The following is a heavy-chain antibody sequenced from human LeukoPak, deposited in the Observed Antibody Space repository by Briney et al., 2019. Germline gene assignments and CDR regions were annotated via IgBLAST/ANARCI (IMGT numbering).Heavy chain of an antibody. V-gene: IGHV3-23*01. CDR1: GFIFNDYA. CDR2: ISGSGAAT. D-gene: IGHD1-26*01. Sequence: GGSLRLSCAPSGFIFNDYAMSWVRQAPGKGLEWVSAISGSGAATYYADSVKGRFIISRDNSKTTLYLQMSSLRAEDTAFYFCVKKAIYSGGHDDHWGRGTLVTVSS. CDR3: VKKAIYSGGHDDH. J-gene: IGHJ5*02.